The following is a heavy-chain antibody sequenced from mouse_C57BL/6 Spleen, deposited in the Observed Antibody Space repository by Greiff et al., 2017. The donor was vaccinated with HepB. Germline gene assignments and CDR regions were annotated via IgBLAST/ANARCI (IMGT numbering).Heavy chain of an antibody. CDR3: ARGGTTVVEDYYAMDY. Sequence: QVQLQQPGAELVRPGSSVKLSCKASGYTFTSYWMHWVKQRPIQGLEWIGNIDPTDSETHYNQKFKDKATLTVDKSSSTAYMQLSSLTSEDSAVYYCARGGTTVVEDYYAMDYWGQGTSVTVSS. J-gene: IGHJ4*01. CDR2: IDPTDSET. CDR1: GYTFTSYW. D-gene: IGHD1-1*01. V-gene: IGHV1-52*01.